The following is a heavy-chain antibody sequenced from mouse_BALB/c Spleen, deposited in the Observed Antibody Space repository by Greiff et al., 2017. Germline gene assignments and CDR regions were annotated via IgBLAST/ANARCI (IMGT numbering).Heavy chain of an antibody. CDR2: ISSGGGST. J-gene: IGHJ4*01. CDR1: GFAFSSYD. D-gene: IGHD1-2*01. Sequence: EVKLMESGGGLVKPGGSLKLSCAASGFAFSSYDMSWVRQTPEKRLEWVAYISSGGGSTYYPDTVKGRFTISRDNAKNTLYLQMSSLKSEDTAMYYCARHTTATDAMDYWGQGTSVTVSS. CDR3: ARHTTATDAMDY. V-gene: IGHV5-12-1*01.